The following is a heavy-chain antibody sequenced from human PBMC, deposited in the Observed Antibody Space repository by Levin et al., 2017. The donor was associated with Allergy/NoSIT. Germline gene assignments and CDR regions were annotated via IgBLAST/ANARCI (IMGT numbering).Heavy chain of an antibody. CDR3: TRSQELELIRSYGRNNWFDP. V-gene: IGHV3-73*01. D-gene: IGHD1-7*01. J-gene: IGHJ5*02. Sequence: GGSLRLSCAASGFTFSGSAMHWVRQASGKGLEWVGRIRSKANSYATAYAASVKGRFTISRDDSKNTAYLQMNSLKTEDTAVYYCTRSQELELIRSYGRNNWFDPWGQGTLVTVSS. CDR2: IRSKANSYAT. CDR1: GFTFSGSA.